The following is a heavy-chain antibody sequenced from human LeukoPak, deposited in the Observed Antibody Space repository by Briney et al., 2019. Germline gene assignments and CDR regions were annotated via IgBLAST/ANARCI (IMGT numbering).Heavy chain of an antibody. CDR1: GFTVSSNY. V-gene: IGHV3-66*01. CDR3: ARDHSIVGATTLLEHGMDV. J-gene: IGHJ6*02. D-gene: IGHD1-26*01. CDR2: IYSGGSA. Sequence: NPGGSLRLSCAASGFTVSSNYMSWVRQAPGKGLEWVSVIYSGGSAYYADSVKGRFTISRDNSKNTLYLQMNSLRAEDTAVYYCARDHSIVGATTLLEHGMDVWGQGTTVTVSS.